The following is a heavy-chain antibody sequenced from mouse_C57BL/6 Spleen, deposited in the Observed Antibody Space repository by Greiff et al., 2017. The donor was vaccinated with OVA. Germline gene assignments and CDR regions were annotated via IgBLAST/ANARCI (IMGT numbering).Heavy chain of an antibody. CDR3: ARDGDYYGSRVYFYV. CDR2: ISDGGSYT. V-gene: IGHV5-4*01. CDR1: GFNFSSYA. J-gene: IGHJ1*03. Sequence: EVMLVESGGGLVKPGGSLKLSCAASGFNFSSYAMSWVSQTPEKRLEWVATISDGGSYTSYPDNVKGRFTISRDNAKNNLYLQMSHLKSEDTAMYYCARDGDYYGSRVYFYVWGTGTTVTVSS. D-gene: IGHD1-1*01.